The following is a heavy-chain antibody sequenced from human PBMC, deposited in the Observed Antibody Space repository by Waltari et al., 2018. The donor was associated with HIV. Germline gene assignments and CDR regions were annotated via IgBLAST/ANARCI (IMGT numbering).Heavy chain of an antibody. CDR1: GGSFSGSY. D-gene: IGHD2-15*01. CDR3: SREGYGGNPANNFDF. Sequence: QVHLQQSGAGLLKPSEPLPLTCTASGGSFSGSYWSWIRQPPGQGREWIGEVNHSGNINYNPSLKSRLIISVDTSKRQFSLRLKSVTAADTAVYYCSREGYGGNPANNFDFWGQGTLVSVSS. J-gene: IGHJ4*02. V-gene: IGHV4-34*01. CDR2: VNHSGNI.